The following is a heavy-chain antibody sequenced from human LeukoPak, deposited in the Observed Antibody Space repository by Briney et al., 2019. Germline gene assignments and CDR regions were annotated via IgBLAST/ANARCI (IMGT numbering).Heavy chain of an antibody. Sequence: ASVKVSCKASGYTLTELSMHWVRQAPGKGLEWMGGFDPEDGETIYAQKFQGRVTMTEDTSTDTAYMELSSLRSEDTAVYYCARTAVYSSGYRYYYYYGMDVWGQGTTVTVSS. J-gene: IGHJ6*02. CDR1: GYTLTELS. CDR3: ARTAVYSSGYRYYYYYGMDV. V-gene: IGHV1-24*01. CDR2: FDPEDGET. D-gene: IGHD3-22*01.